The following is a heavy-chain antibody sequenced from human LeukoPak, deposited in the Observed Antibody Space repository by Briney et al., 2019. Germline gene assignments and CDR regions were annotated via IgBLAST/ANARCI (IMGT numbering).Heavy chain of an antibody. CDR2: ISGSGFST. CDR1: GFTFSSYA. CDR3: AKVGPSDYGDFVPDY. D-gene: IGHD4-17*01. V-gene: IGHV3-23*01. J-gene: IGHJ4*02. Sequence: GGSLTLSCAASGFTFSSYAMSWVRQAPGKGLEWVSVISGSGFSTNYTDSVKGRFTISRDNSKNTLYLQMKSLRAEDTAVYYCAKVGPSDYGDFVPDYWGQGTLVTVSS.